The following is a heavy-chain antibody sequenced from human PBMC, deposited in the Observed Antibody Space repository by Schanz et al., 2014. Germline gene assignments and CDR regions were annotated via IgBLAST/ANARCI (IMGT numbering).Heavy chain of an antibody. V-gene: IGHV3-74*02. CDR2: VNSDGSTT. CDR1: GFTFSDYY. J-gene: IGHJ4*02. D-gene: IGHD6-13*01. Sequence: VQLVESGGGLVKPGGSLRLSCVASGFTFSDYYMSWVRQAPGKGLVWVSRVNSDGSTTTYADSVKGRFTISRDNSKNLVVLQMNSPRVDDPAVYYCTKEDATALWYFEHWGQGTLVTVSS. CDR3: TKEDATALWYFEH.